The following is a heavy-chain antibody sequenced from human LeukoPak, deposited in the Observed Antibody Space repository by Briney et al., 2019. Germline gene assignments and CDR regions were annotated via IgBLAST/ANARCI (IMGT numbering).Heavy chain of an antibody. CDR1: GYTLTELS. V-gene: IGHV1-24*01. D-gene: IGHD6-13*01. CDR2: FDPEDGET. CDR3: ATVFKGYSSSWYNRFGPLPDY. J-gene: IGHJ4*02. Sequence: ASVKVSCKVSGYTLTELSMHWVRQAPGKGLEWMGGFDPEDGETIYAQKFQGRVTMTEDTSTDTAYMGLSSLRSEDTAVYYCATVFKGYSSSWYNRFGPLPDYWGQGTLVTVSS.